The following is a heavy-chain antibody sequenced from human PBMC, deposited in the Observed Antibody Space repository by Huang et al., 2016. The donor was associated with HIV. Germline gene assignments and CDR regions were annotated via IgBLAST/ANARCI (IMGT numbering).Heavy chain of an antibody. J-gene: IGHJ4*02. Sequence: QLQLQESGPGLVKPSETLSLTCTVSGGSIRSDNYYWGWIRQPPGKGLEWSGSIYYSGSNYHKPALKSGVTITGDTAKKQFSVKMRCVSAADTAVYYCARLPGSITMIRGVITDPYWGQGTLVTVSS. CDR2: IYYSGSN. CDR1: GGSIRSDNYY. V-gene: IGHV4-39*01. CDR3: ARLPGSITMIRGVITDPY. D-gene: IGHD3-10*01.